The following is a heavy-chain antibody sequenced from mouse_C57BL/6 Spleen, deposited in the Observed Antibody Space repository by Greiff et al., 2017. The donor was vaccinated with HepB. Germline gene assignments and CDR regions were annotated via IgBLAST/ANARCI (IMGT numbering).Heavy chain of an antibody. D-gene: IGHD2-2*01. V-gene: IGHV1-82*01. Sequence: QVQLKESGPELVKPGASVKISCKASGYAFSSSWMNWVKQRPGKGLEWIGRIYPGDGDTNYNGKFKGKATLTADKSSSTAYMQLSSLTSEDSAVYFCARYGYEEGYAMDYWGQGTSVTVSS. CDR3: ARYGYEEGYAMDY. CDR1: GYAFSSSW. J-gene: IGHJ4*01. CDR2: IYPGDGDT.